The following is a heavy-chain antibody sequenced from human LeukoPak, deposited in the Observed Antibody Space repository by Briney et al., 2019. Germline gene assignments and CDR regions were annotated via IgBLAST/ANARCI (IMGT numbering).Heavy chain of an antibody. Sequence: PGGSLRLACAASGFTFIDFTMYWVRQVPGKGLEWVSLTSWDGRSIYYGNSVRGRFTVSRDNSKASLFLQMDSLTSEDTVLYYCAKDSSPRWRVQDAFDDWGQGTMVTVSS. CDR2: TSWDGRSI. J-gene: IGHJ3*01. CDR1: GFTFIDFT. D-gene: IGHD6-19*01. CDR3: AKDSSPRWRVQDAFDD. V-gene: IGHV3-43*01.